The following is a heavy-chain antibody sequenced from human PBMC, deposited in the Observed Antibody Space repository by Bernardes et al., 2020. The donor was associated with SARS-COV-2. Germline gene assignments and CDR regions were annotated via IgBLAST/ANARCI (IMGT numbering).Heavy chain of an antibody. CDR2: IYYSGCT. J-gene: IGHJ5*02. CDR3: AREKSVPAAKMGNWFDP. Sequence: SESLSLSCTVSGFTFSSSSYYWGWIRQPPGKGLEWISSIYYSGCTYYNLSLKSRVTISVDTSKNQFSLKLSSVTAADTAVYYCAREKSVPAAKMGNWFDPWGQGTLVTVSS. V-gene: IGHV4-39*07. D-gene: IGHD2-2*01. CDR1: GFTFSSSSYY.